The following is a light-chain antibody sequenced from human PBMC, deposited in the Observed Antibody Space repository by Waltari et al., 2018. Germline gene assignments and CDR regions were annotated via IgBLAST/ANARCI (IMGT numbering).Light chain of an antibody. CDR1: QSVLYSSNNKNY. V-gene: IGKV4-1*01. J-gene: IGKJ4*01. CDR2: WAS. Sequence: DIVMTHSPDSLSVSLGESATINCKSTQSVLYSSNNKNYLAWYQQKPGQPPKLLIYWASTRESGVPDRFSGSGSGTDFTLTIDGLQAEDVAIYYCHQYYTSPNTFGGGTQVEIK. CDR3: HQYYTSPNT.